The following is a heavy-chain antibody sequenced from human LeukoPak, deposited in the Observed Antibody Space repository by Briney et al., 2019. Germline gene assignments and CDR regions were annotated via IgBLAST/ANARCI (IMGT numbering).Heavy chain of an antibody. CDR1: GYTFTSYY. CDR2: INPSGGST. D-gene: IGHD6-13*01. J-gene: IGHJ3*02. V-gene: IGHV1-46*01. Sequence: VSVKVSCKASGYTFTSYYMHWVRQAPGQGLEWMGIINPSGGSTSYAQKFQGRVTMTRDTSTSTVYMELSSLRSEDTAVYYCARRAAALGEAFDIWGQGIMVTVSS. CDR3: ARRAAALGEAFDI.